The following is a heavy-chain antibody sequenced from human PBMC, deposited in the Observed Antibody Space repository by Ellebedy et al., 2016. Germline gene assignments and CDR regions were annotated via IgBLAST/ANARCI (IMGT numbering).Heavy chain of an antibody. J-gene: IGHJ3*02. CDR2: FYSDSNT. V-gene: IGHV3-53*01. D-gene: IGHD4-23*01. Sequence: GGSLRLXXATPGFTVRSTDMNWVRQAPGKGLEWVSLFYSDSNTYYADSVKGRFTISRDNSRSTLFLQMNSLRPEDTAVYYCATKKHGGFDMWGQGTMVTVSS. CDR3: ATKKHGGFDM. CDR1: GFTVRSTD.